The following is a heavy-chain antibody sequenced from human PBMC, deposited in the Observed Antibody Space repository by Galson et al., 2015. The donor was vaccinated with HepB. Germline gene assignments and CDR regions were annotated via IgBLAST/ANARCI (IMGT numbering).Heavy chain of an antibody. CDR1: GGTFSSYT. V-gene: IGHV7-4-1*02. Sequence: SVKVSCKASGGTFSSYTISWVRQAPGQGLEWMGWINTNTGNPTYAQGFTGRIVFSLDTSVNTAYLLIRSLKAEDTAVFYCAGSSGYGDAMDVWGQGTTVTVSS. J-gene: IGHJ6*02. D-gene: IGHD5-12*01. CDR3: AGSSGYGDAMDV. CDR2: INTNTGNP.